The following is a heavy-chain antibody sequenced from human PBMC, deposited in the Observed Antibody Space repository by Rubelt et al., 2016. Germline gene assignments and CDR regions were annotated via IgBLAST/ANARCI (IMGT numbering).Heavy chain of an antibody. V-gene: IGHV1-18*01. J-gene: IGHJ4*02. CDR2: ISAYNDDT. CDR1: GYTFTSYG. Sequence: QLQLVQSGAEVKKPGASVKVSCKASGYTFTSYGISWVRQAPGQGLEWMGWISAYNDDTKYAQKCQGRVSMNTETSTSTAYMELGSLRSDDTAVYYCARRQQLGPFDYWGQGTLVTVSS. D-gene: IGHD6-13*01. CDR3: ARRQQLGPFDY.